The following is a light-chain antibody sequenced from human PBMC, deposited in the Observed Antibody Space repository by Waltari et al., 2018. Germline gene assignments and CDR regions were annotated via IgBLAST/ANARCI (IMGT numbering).Light chain of an antibody. Sequence: QSVLTQPPSASGTPGQSVTISCSGGSTNIGATYVYWYQQLPGGAPKLLISKTNQRPSGVPDRFSGSKSGTSASLAISGLRSEDEADYYCAAWDDSLYVALFGGGTKLTVL. V-gene: IGLV1-47*01. J-gene: IGLJ3*02. CDR2: KTN. CDR3: AAWDDSLYVAL. CDR1: STNIGATY.